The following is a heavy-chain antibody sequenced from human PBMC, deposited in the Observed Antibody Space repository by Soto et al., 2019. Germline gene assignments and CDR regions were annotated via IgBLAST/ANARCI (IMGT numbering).Heavy chain of an antibody. Sequence: ASVKVSCKASGYSLTSYYIHWGRQDPGQGLEWMGILNPSGGSTSYAQKFQGRVTMTRDTSTSTVYMELSSLRSEDTAVYYCARARGSFGVLINLHLFDYWGQGTLVTVSS. V-gene: IGHV1-46*01. CDR3: ARARGSFGVLINLHLFDY. J-gene: IGHJ4*02. CDR2: LNPSGGST. CDR1: GYSLTSYY. D-gene: IGHD3-3*01.